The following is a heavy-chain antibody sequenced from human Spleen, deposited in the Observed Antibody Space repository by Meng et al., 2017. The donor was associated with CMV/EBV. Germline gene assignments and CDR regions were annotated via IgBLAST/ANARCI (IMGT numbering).Heavy chain of an antibody. J-gene: IGHJ4*02. D-gene: IGHD3-10*01. V-gene: IGHV1-2*02. CDR3: ARVLSVNRGTVLTY. CDR2: INPNSGDT. CDR1: GYTFTDYY. Sequence: ASVKVSCKGSGYTFTDYYIHWVRQAPGLGLEWMGWINPNSGDTNYAQKFQGRVTMTRDSSISTASLELSRLGSDDTAVYYCARVLSVNRGTVLTYWGQGTLVTVSS.